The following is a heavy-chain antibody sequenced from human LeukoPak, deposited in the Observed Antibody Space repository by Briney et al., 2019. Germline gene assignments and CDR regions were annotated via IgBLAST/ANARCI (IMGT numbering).Heavy chain of an antibody. CDR1: GGSISSSSYY. CDR2: IYHSGST. J-gene: IGHJ6*03. V-gene: IGHV4-39*01. CDR3: ARHSGYSYGYAYYYYYMDV. Sequence: KPSETLSLTCTVSGGSISSSSYYWGWIRQPPGKGLEWIRSIYHSGSTYYNPSLKSRVTISVDPSKNQFSLKLSSVTAADTAVYYCARHSGYSYGYAYYYYYMDVWGKGTTVTVSS. D-gene: IGHD5-18*01.